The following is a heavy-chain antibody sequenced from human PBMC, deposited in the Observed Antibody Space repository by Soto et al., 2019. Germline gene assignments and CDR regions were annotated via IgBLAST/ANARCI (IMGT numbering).Heavy chain of an antibody. D-gene: IGHD4-17*01. CDR2: GSYSGTT. CDR3: ARGATVTQYDY. J-gene: IGHJ4*02. CDR1: GGSIRDYF. Sequence: PSETLSLTCTVSGGSIRDYFWTWIRQPPGKGLEWIGFGSYSGTTNYKPSLKSRVTISVDTSRSQISLKVSSLTAADTAVYYCARGATVTQYDYWGQGTLVTVS. V-gene: IGHV4-59*01.